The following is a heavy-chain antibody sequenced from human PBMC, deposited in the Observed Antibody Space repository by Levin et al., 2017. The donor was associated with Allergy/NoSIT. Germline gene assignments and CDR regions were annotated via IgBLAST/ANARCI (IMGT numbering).Heavy chain of an antibody. CDR3: AKDFEPYKRPMYYYGSGSYLPHYYGMDV. J-gene: IGHJ6*02. D-gene: IGHD3-10*01. CDR2: ISGSGGST. V-gene: IGHV3-23*01. Sequence: PGGSLRLSCAASGFTFSSYAMSWVRQAPGKGLEWVSAISGSGGSTYYADSVKGRFTISRDNSKNTLYLQMNSLRAEDTAVYYCAKDFEPYKRPMYYYGSGSYLPHYYGMDVWGQGTTVTVSS. CDR1: GFTFSSYA.